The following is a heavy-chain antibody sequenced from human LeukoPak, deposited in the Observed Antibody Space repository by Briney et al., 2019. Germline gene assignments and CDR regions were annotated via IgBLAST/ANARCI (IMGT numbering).Heavy chain of an antibody. Sequence: GASVKGSCKASGYTFTSYGISWVRQAPGQGLEWMGWISAYNGNTNYAQKLQGRVTMTTDTSTSTAYMELRSLRSDDTAVYYCARDPGYSSSWEYYYYYGMDVWGQGTTVTVSS. D-gene: IGHD6-13*01. CDR2: ISAYNGNT. J-gene: IGHJ6*02. V-gene: IGHV1-18*01. CDR1: GYTFTSYG. CDR3: ARDPGYSSSWEYYYYYGMDV.